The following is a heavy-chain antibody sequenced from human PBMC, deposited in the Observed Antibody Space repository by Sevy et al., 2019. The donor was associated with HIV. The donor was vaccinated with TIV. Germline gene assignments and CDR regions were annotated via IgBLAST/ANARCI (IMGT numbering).Heavy chain of an antibody. V-gene: IGHV4-34*01. CDR3: ARGPLFSPEYCSGGTCPTIDF. CDR1: GVSFSDYY. CDR2: VSQSGSA. D-gene: IGHD2-15*01. Sequence: SETLSLTCTVSGVSFSDYYWAWIRQAPGKGLEWIGEVSQSGSANYNPPLRSRVIMSLDTSKNHVSLNLTSVTAADTAMYYCARGPLFSPEYCSGGTCPTIDFWSQGTLVIVSS. J-gene: IGHJ4*01.